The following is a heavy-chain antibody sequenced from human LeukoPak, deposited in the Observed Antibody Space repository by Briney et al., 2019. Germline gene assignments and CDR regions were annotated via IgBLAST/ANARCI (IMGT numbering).Heavy chain of an antibody. CDR3: AREVRPYYYDSSGSASFDY. CDR2: INPNSGGT. CDR1: GSTFTGYY. D-gene: IGHD3-22*01. V-gene: IGHV1-2*02. Sequence: ASVTVSFTSSGSTFTGYYMHWVRQPPGQGLEWMGWINPNSGGTNYAQKFQGRGTMTRDTTISTTYMELSRLRSDDTAVYYCAREVRPYYYDSSGSASFDYWGQGTLVTVSS. J-gene: IGHJ4*02.